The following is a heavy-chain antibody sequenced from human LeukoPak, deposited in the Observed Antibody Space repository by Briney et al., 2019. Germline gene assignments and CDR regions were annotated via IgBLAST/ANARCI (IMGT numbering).Heavy chain of an antibody. D-gene: IGHD1-26*01. CDR2: FYYPGST. CDR3: ATREATGY. J-gene: IGHJ4*02. V-gene: IGHV4-59*08. Sequence: SETLSLTCTVSGGSIYSYYWSWIRQPPGKGLEWIGYFYYPGSTNYNPSLTSRVTMSVDTSKNHFSLKLSSVTAADTAVYYCATREATGYWGRGTLVTVSS. CDR1: GGSIYSYY.